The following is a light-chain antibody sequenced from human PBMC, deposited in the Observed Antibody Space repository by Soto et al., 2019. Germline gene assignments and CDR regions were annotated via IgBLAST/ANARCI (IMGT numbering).Light chain of an antibody. Sequence: QAVVAQPPSASGTPGQRVTISCSGSNSNIGRNDVTWYQQVPGTAPQCLIYSNDQRPSGVPDRISGSRSDTSASLAISGLQSGDEAEYYCAAWDDTLRARVFGGGTKLTVL. J-gene: IGLJ2*01. V-gene: IGLV1-44*01. CDR1: NSNIGRND. CDR3: AAWDDTLRARV. CDR2: SND.